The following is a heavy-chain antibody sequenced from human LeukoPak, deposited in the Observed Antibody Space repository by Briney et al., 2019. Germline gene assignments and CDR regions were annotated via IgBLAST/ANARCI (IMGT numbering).Heavy chain of an antibody. D-gene: IGHD5-18*01. CDR2: INHSGST. Sequence: SETLSRTCAVYGGSFSGYYWSWIRQPPGKGLEWIGEINHSGSTNYNPSLKSRVTISVDTSKNQFSLKLSSVTAADTAVYYCARGRGYSYGYYYPVDYWGQGTLVTVSS. J-gene: IGHJ4*02. CDR3: ARGRGYSYGYYYPVDY. V-gene: IGHV4-34*01. CDR1: GGSFSGYY.